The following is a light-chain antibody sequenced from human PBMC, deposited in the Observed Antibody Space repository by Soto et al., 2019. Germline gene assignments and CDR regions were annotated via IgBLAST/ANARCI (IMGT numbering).Light chain of an antibody. CDR3: QQSHSTPLT. Sequence: DIKLTQSPSSLSASVGDRVTITCRASLRISKYLNWYQQKPGKAPKILIYGASTLQSGGPSRFSGSGSGTDFTLTITNLQPEDSATYFCQQSHSTPLTFGGGTKLEI. CDR2: GAS. J-gene: IGKJ4*01. V-gene: IGKV1-39*01. CDR1: LRISKY.